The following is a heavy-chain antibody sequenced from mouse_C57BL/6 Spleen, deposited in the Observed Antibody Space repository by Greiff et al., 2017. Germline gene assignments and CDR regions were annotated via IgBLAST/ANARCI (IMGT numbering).Heavy chain of an antibody. D-gene: IGHD3-3*01. J-gene: IGHJ4*01. CDR3: ARKGDYSAMGN. V-gene: IGHV7-3*01. CDR2: IRNKANGYTT. Sequence: EVKVVESGGGLVQPGGSLSLSCAASGFTFTDYYMSWVRQPPGKALEWLGFIRNKANGYTTEYSASVKGRFTISRDKSQSILYLQMNALRAEDSDTIFCARKGDYSAMGNWGQDASVTVSS. CDR1: GFTFTDYY.